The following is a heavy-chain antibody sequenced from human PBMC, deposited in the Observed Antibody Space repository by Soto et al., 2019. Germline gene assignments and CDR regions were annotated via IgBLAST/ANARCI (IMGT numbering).Heavy chain of an antibody. V-gene: IGHV4-34*01. J-gene: IGHJ6*03. D-gene: IGHD6-19*01. CDR1: GGSFSGYY. CDR3: ARGRDAGDSSGWHYFYCSMDA. Sequence: SETLSLTCAVYGGSFSGYYWSWIRQPPGKGLEWIGEINHSGSTNYNPSLRSRVTISVDTSKNQFSLKLSSVTAADTAVYYCARGRDAGDSSGWHYFYCSMDAWGKGTTGTVSS. CDR2: INHSGST.